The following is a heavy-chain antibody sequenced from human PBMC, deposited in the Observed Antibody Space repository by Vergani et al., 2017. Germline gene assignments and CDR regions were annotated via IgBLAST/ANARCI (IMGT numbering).Heavy chain of an antibody. J-gene: IGHJ3*01. V-gene: IGHV1-2*02. Sequence: QVQLVQSGAEVKKPGASVRVSCKGYGYFFSGYFMHWVRQAPGQGLEWMGWINSKSGATNSAQKVQGRVTLTRDTTISTASMELSSLTSDDPAVYYCAAAVVVDAFDVWAQGTMVTVSP. CDR1: GYFFSGYF. CDR3: AAAVVVDAFDV. CDR2: INSKSGAT. D-gene: IGHD2-15*01.